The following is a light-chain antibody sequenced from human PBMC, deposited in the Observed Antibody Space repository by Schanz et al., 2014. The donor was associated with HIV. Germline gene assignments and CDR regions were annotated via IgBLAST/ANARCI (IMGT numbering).Light chain of an antibody. CDR3: MQSLQTPQFT. Sequence: DIVMTQSPLSLPVPPGEPASISCRSSQSLLHSNGYNSLDWYLQKPGQSPQLLIYLGSNRASGVPDRFSGGGSGTDFTLKISRVEAEDVGVYYCMQSLQTPQFTFGPGTKVDIK. CDR1: QSLLHSNGYNS. CDR2: LGS. V-gene: IGKV2-28*01. J-gene: IGKJ3*01.